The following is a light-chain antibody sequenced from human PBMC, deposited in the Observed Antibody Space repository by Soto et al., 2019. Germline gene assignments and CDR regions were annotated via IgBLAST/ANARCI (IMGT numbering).Light chain of an antibody. CDR1: WSDIGSNL. CDR2: NSD. CDR3: GTWHNNLAAWV. Sequence: QSVLTQPPSASGAPGQRVTISCSGSWSDIGSNLVNWYQQLPGTAPKLLISNSDQRPSGVPDRFSGSKSGTSASLAISGLQSEDEANYYCGTWHNNLAAWVFGGGTKVTVL. J-gene: IGLJ3*02. V-gene: IGLV1-44*01.